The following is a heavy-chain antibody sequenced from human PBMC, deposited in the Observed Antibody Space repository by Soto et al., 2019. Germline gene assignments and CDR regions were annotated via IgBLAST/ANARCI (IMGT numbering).Heavy chain of an antibody. V-gene: IGHV4-31*03. CDR3: ASFRITMIVVVGTFEYFQH. D-gene: IGHD3-22*01. Sequence: SETLSLTCTVSGGSISSGGYYWSWIRQHPGKGLGWIGYIYYSGSTYYNPSLKSRVTISVDTSKNQFSLKLSSVTAADTAVYYCASFRITMIVVVGTFEYFQHWGQGTLVTVSS. CDR1: GGSISSGGYY. J-gene: IGHJ1*01. CDR2: IYYSGST.